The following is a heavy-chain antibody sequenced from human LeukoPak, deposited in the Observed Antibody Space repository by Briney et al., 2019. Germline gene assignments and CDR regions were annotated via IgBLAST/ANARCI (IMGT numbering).Heavy chain of an antibody. CDR2: IYYSGST. D-gene: IGHD6-19*01. Sequence: SETLSLTCTVSGGSISSYYWSWIRQPPGKGLEWIGYIYYSGSTNYNPSLKSRVTITVDTSKNQFSLKLSSVTAADTAMYYCARVRSSGWGKGFDYWGQGTLVTVSS. CDR1: GGSISSYY. V-gene: IGHV4-59*01. CDR3: ARVRSSGWGKGFDY. J-gene: IGHJ4*02.